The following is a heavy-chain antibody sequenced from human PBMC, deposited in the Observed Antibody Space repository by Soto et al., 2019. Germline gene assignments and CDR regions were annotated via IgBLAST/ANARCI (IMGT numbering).Heavy chain of an antibody. D-gene: IGHD5-18*01. Sequence: QVLLQESGPGLVKPAETLSLTCSVSDVSIRSYYWSWIRRRPGKGLEGIGHISNSGISNHHPSLKSRVTISRDTSRNRFSLRLSSVTAADTAVYYCAREAKRYGYGWGFDSWGQGTLVIVSS. CDR1: DVSIRSYY. J-gene: IGHJ4*02. V-gene: IGHV4-59*01. CDR2: ISNSGIS. CDR3: AREAKRYGYGWGFDS.